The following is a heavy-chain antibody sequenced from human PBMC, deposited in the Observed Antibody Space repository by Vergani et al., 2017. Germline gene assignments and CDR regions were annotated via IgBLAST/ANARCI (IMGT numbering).Heavy chain of an antibody. D-gene: IGHD5-18*01. V-gene: IGHV5-51*01. CDR2: IYPGDSDT. Sequence: EVQLVQSGAEVKKPGESLEISCKGSGYTFTSYWIGWVRQMPGKGLEWMGIIYPGDSDTRYSPSFQGQVIISADKSISTAYLQWSSLKASDTAIYYCARSMYSYGSSDPLFDYWGQGTLVSVSS. J-gene: IGHJ4*02. CDR3: ARSMYSYGSSDPLFDY. CDR1: GYTFTSYW.